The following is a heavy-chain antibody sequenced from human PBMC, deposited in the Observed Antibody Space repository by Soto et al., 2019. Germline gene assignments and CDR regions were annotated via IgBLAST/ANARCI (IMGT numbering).Heavy chain of an antibody. D-gene: IGHD3-22*01. V-gene: IGHV5-51*01. CDR2: IYPGDSDT. CDR3: ARLNYYDSSCYPEDHYYYGMDV. J-gene: IGHJ6*02. CDR1: GYSFTSYW. Sequence: PGESLKISCKGSGYSFTSYWIGWVRQMPGKGLEWMGIIYPGDSDTRYSPSFQVQVTISADKSISTAYLQWSSLKASDTAMFYCARLNYYDSSCYPEDHYYYGMDVWGQGTTVTVS.